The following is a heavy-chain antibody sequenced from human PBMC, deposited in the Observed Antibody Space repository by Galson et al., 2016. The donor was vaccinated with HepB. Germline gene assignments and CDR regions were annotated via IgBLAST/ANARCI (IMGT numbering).Heavy chain of an antibody. V-gene: IGHV3-11*06. D-gene: IGHD1/OR15-1a*01. Sequence: SLRLSCAGSGFSFSDYYMGWIRQAPGKGLEWVSCISARSGSTNYATSVRGRFTISRDNAKNSLYLQMNSLRAEDTAVYYCARDRTSRAVLESWGQGTLVTGAS. CDR2: ISARSGST. CDR1: GFSFSDYY. CDR3: ARDRTSRAVLES. J-gene: IGHJ4*02.